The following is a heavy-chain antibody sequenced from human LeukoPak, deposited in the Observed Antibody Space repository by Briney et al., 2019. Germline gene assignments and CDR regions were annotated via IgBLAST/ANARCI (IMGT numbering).Heavy chain of an antibody. CDR3: AKCSGGTCYSSLDY. CDR2: ISGSGGST. CDR1: GFTFSSYA. J-gene: IGHJ4*02. D-gene: IGHD2-15*01. Sequence: GGSLRLSCAASGFTFSSYAMSWVRQAPGKGLEWVSGISGSGGSTYYADSVKGRFTVSRDNSKNTLYLQMNSLRAGDTAVYYCAKCSGGTCYSSLDYWGQGTLVTVSS. V-gene: IGHV3-23*01.